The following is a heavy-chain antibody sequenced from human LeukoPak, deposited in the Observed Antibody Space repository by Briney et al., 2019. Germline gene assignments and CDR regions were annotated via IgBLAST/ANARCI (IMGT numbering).Heavy chain of an antibody. V-gene: IGHV4-39*07. CDR2: IYYSGST. D-gene: IGHD5/OR15-5a*01. J-gene: IGHJ4*02. Sequence: SETLSLTCTVSGGSISSSSYYWGWIRQPPGKGLEWIGSIYYSGSTYYNPSLKSRVTISVDTSKNQFSLKLSSVTAADMAVYYCARVYHYFDYWGQGTLVTVSS. CDR3: ARVYHYFDY. CDR1: GGSISSSSYY.